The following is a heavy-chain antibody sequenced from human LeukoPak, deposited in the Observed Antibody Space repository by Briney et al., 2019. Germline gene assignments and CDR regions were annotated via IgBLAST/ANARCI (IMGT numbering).Heavy chain of an antibody. CDR1: GYSFTSYW. CDR2: IYPGDSDT. J-gene: IGHJ6*03. Sequence: GESLKISCKGSGYSFTSYWIGWVRQMPGKGLEWMGIIYPGDSDTRYSPSFQGQVTISADKSISTAYLQWSSLKASDTAMYYCARGPLRYCSSTSCYKEFGYYYYYMDVWGKGTTVTVSS. V-gene: IGHV5-51*01. D-gene: IGHD2-2*02. CDR3: ARGPLRYCSSTSCYKEFGYYYYYMDV.